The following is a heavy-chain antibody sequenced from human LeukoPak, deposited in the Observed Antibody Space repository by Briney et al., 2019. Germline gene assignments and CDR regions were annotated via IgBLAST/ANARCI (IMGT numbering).Heavy chain of an antibody. CDR2: IYYSGNT. CDR1: GVSISSSNSY. D-gene: IGHD3/OR15-3a*01. V-gene: IGHV4-39*01. CDR3: ARQTGSGLFILP. J-gene: IGHJ4*02. Sequence: TSETLSLTCTVSGVSISSSNSYWGWIRQPPGKGLEWIGRIYYSGNTYYNASLKSQVSISIDTSKNRFSLKLTSVPAADTAVYYCARQTGSGLFILPGGQGTLVTVSS.